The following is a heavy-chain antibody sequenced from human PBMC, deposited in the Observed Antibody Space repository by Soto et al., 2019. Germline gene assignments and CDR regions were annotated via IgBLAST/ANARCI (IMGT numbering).Heavy chain of an antibody. D-gene: IGHD3-3*01. CDR1: GYTFTSYY. CDR3: ARAVSRNDFWSGYSYYFDY. V-gene: IGHV1-46*01. CDR2: INPSGGST. J-gene: IGHJ4*02. Sequence: ASVKVSCKASGYTFTSYYMHWVRQAPGQGLEWMGIINPSGGSTSYAQKSQGRVTMTRDTSTSTVYMELSSLRSEDTAVYYCARAVSRNDFWSGYSYYFDYWGQGTLVTVPS.